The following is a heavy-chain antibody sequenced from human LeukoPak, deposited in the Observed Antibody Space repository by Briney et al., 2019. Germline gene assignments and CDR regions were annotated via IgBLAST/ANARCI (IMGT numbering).Heavy chain of an antibody. CDR2: ISYTGST. CDR1: GGSISRDGYY. D-gene: IGHD3-10*01. J-gene: IGHJ4*02. V-gene: IGHV4-31*03. CDR3: ARLWFGELFLDS. Sequence: SETLSLTCTVSGGSISRDGYYWSWIRQNPGKGLEWIVYISYTGSTYYNPSLKSRVTMSVDTSKSHLSLKLNSVTAADTAVYYCARLWFGELFLDSWGQGVLVTVSS.